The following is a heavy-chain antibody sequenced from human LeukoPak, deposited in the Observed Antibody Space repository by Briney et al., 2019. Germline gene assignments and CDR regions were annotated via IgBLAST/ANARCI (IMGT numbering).Heavy chain of an antibody. CDR1: GGSISSYY. D-gene: IGHD2-2*01. Sequence: SETLSLTCTVSGGSISSYYWSWIRQPPGEGLEWIGYIYYSGSTNYNPSLKSRVTISVDKSKNQFSLKLSSVTAADTAVYYCARDDGDCSSTSCYADNWFDPWGQGTLVTVSS. J-gene: IGHJ5*02. CDR2: IYYSGST. CDR3: ARDDGDCSSTSCYADNWFDP. V-gene: IGHV4-59*12.